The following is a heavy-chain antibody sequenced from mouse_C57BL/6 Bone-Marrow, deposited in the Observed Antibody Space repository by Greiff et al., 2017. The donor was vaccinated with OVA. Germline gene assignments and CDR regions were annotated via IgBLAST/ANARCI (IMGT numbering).Heavy chain of an antibody. CDR2: IYPGNSDT. J-gene: IGHJ4*01. Sequence: EVQLQQSGTVLARPGASVKMFCKTSGYTFTSYWMHWVKQRPGQGLEWIGAIYPGNSDTSYNQKFKGKAKLTAVTSASTAYMELSSLTNEDSAVYYCTRSPYGRMGYYAMDYWGQGTSVTVSS. CDR3: TRSPYGRMGYYAMDY. CDR1: GYTFTSYW. V-gene: IGHV1-5*01. D-gene: IGHD1-1*02.